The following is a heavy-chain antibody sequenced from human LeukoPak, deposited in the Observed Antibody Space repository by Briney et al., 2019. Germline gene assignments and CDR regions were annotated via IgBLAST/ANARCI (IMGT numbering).Heavy chain of an antibody. J-gene: IGHJ4*02. V-gene: IGHV3-23*01. CDR3: AKAGQWLAGSRLD. CDR1: GFTFSSNA. Sequence: GGSLRLSCAASGFTFSSNAMSWVRQAPGKGLEWVSAISGSGGSADYADSVRGRFTISRDNSKNTLYLQMTSLRAEGTAVYYCAKAGQWLAGSRLDWGQGTLVTVSS. CDR2: ISGSGGSA. D-gene: IGHD6-19*01.